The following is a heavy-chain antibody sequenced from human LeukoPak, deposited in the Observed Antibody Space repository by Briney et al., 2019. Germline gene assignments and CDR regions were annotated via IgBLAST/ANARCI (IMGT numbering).Heavy chain of an antibody. Sequence: GASVKVSRKASGYTFTGYYMHWVREAPGQGLEWMGWITPNSGGTNYAQKFQGRVTMTRDTSISTAYMELSRLRSDDTAVYYCARYPSGYDFHFDYWGQGTLVTVSS. CDR2: ITPNSGGT. CDR1: GYTFTGYY. CDR3: ARYPSGYDFHFDY. J-gene: IGHJ4*02. D-gene: IGHD5-12*01. V-gene: IGHV1-2*02.